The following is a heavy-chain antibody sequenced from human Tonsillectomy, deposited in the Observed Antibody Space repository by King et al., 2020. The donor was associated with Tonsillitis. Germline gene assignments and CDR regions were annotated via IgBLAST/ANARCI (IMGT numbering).Heavy chain of an antibody. V-gene: IGHV4-4*07. J-gene: IGHJ6*02. CDR2: MYTSGST. D-gene: IGHD3-16*01. CDR3: ARDRDDYIWGSFGMDV. Sequence: VQLQESGPGLVKPSETLSLTCTVSGDSISSYYWSWIRQPAGEGLEWIGRMYTSGSTNHNPSLKSRVTMSVDTSKNQFSLKLSSVTAADTAVYYGARDRDDYIWGSFGMDVWGQGTTVIVSS. CDR1: GDSISSYY.